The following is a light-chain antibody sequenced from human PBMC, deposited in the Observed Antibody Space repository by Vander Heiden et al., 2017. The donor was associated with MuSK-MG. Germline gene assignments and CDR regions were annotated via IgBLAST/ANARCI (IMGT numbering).Light chain of an antibody. CDR1: HNVGSS. V-gene: IGKV6-21*01. Sequence: EIVLTQSPDFQSVTPKEKVTISCRASHNVGSSLHWYQQKPGQSPKLLIKNASQSFSGVPSRFSGSGSGTDFTLTINSLEAEDAATYHCHQSSTLPHTFGQGTKLEIK. CDR2: NAS. J-gene: IGKJ2*01. CDR3: HQSSTLPHT.